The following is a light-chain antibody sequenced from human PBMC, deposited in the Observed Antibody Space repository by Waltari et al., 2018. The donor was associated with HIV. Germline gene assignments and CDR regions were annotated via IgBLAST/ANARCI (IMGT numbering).Light chain of an antibody. Sequence: QSVLTQPPSASGTPGQRVTISCSGGSSNIGANIVNWYQLLPGRAPRLLIYANNQLPSGVPDRFSGSKSGTSASLAISGLQSEDEGDYYCATWDNGLNGRHVFGTGTQVTV. V-gene: IGLV1-44*01. CDR3: ATWDNGLNGRHV. CDR1: SSNIGANI. CDR2: ANN. J-gene: IGLJ1*01.